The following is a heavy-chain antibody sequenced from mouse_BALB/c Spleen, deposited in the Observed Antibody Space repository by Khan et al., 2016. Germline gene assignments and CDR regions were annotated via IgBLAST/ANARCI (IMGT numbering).Heavy chain of an antibody. V-gene: IGHV9-3-1*01. J-gene: IGHJ4*01. CDR3: ASIYDGYYVGLYYAMDY. D-gene: IGHD2-3*01. Sequence: QIQLVQSGPELKKPGETVKISCKASGYTFTNYGMNWVKQAPGKGLKWMGWINTYTGEPTYAADFKGRFAFSLETSASTAYLQINNLKKEDTATYFCASIYDGYYVGLYYAMDYWGQGTSVTVSS. CDR2: INTYTGEP. CDR1: GYTFTNYG.